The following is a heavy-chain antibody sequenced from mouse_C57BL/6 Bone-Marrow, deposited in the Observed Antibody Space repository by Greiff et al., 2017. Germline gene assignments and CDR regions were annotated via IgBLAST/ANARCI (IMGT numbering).Heavy chain of an antibody. Sequence: QVQLQQPGAELVKPGASVKVSCKASGYTFPSYWMHWVKQRPGQCLEWIGRIHPSDSVTNYNQKFKGKATLTVDKSSSTAYMQLSSLTSGDAAVYYCAMGYYCSRFAYWGQGTLVTVSA. CDR2: IHPSDSVT. CDR1: GYTFPSYW. J-gene: IGHJ3*01. CDR3: AMGYYCSRFAY. V-gene: IGHV1-74*01. D-gene: IGHD1-1*01.